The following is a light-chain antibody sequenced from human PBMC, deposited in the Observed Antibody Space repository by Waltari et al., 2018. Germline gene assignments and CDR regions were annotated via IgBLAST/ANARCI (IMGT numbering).Light chain of an antibody. CDR2: RAS. CDR1: QSISNW. V-gene: IGKV1-5*03. CDR3: QQYNTQSTWT. Sequence: DIQMTQSPSTLSASVGDRVTITCRASQSISNWLAWYQQKPGKAPNLLNYRASSLESGVPSRFSGIGSGTEFTLTISSLQPDDFATYYCQQYNTQSTWTFGQGTKVEIK. J-gene: IGKJ1*01.